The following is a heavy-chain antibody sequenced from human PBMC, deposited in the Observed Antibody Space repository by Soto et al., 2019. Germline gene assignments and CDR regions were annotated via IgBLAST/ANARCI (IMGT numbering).Heavy chain of an antibody. Sequence: PSETLSLTCAVYGGSFSGYYWSWIRQPPGKGLEWIGEINHSGSTNYNPSLKSRVTISVDTSKNQFSLKLSSVTAADTAVYYCARGPSYYDLWSGYDPPLNDYWGQGTLVTVSS. D-gene: IGHD3-3*01. CDR3: ARGPSYYDLWSGYDPPLNDY. CDR1: GGSFSGYY. J-gene: IGHJ4*02. CDR2: INHSGST. V-gene: IGHV4-34*01.